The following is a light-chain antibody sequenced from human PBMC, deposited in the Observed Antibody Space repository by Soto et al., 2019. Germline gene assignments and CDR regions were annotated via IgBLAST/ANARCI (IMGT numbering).Light chain of an antibody. V-gene: IGKV1-5*01. Sequence: DIQMTQSPSTLSASVGDRVTITCRASQSISSWLAWYQQKPGKAPKLLIYDASSLKSGVPSRFSGSGSGTEFTLTLNSLQPDDFASYYCQHYNSYSWTFGQGTKVEIK. CDR3: QHYNSYSWT. CDR1: QSISSW. CDR2: DAS. J-gene: IGKJ1*01.